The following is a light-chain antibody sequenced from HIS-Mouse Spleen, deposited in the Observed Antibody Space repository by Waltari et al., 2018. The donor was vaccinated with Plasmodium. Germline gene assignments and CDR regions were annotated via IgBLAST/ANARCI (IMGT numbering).Light chain of an antibody. J-gene: IGLJ3*02. V-gene: IGLV3-10*01. CDR1: ALPKKY. CDR2: EDS. CDR3: YSTDSSGNHRV. Sequence: SYELTQPPSVSVSPGQTARITCPGDALPKKYAYLYQQQSGQAPVLVIYEDSKRPSGIPGRFSGSSSGTMATLTISGAQVEDEADYYCYSTDSSGNHRVFGGGTKLTVL.